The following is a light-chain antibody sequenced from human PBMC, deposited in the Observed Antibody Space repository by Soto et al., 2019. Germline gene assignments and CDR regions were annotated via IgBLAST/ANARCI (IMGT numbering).Light chain of an antibody. CDR2: GAS. CDR3: QQYNTWHPKMA. Sequence: VVTQSPATLSVFPGETATLSCRASQSVSSDLAWYQQRPGQVPRLLIYGASTRATGIPARFRGSGSGTEFRLTTSSLLSEDFATYYCQQYNTWHPKMAFGRGTKVEIK. V-gene: IGKV3-15*01. CDR1: QSVSSD. J-gene: IGKJ1*01.